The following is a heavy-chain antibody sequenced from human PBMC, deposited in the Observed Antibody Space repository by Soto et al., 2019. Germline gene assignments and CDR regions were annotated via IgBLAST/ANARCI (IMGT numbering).Heavy chain of an antibody. CDR2: IYYSGST. CDR1: GGSISSYY. Sequence: SETLSLTCTVSGGSISSYYWSWIRQPPGKGLEWIGYIYYSGSTNYNPSLKSRVTISVDTSKNQFSLKLRSVTAADTAVYYCARDTANTYYYYGMDVWGQGTTVTVS. V-gene: IGHV4-59*01. D-gene: IGHD5-18*01. J-gene: IGHJ6*02. CDR3: ARDTANTYYYYGMDV.